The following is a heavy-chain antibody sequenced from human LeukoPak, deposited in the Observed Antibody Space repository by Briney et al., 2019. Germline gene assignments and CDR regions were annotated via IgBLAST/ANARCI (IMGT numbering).Heavy chain of an antibody. CDR3: ARDSSDCSSTSCYAGMDV. D-gene: IGHD2-2*01. Sequence: SETLSLTCTVSGGSINNGGYYWSWIRQPPGKGLEWIGYIYYSGSTYYNPSLKSRVTISVDTSKNQFSLKLSSVTAADTAVYYCARDSSDCSSTSCYAGMDVWGQGTTVTVSS. CDR2: IYYSGST. CDR1: GGSINNGGYY. J-gene: IGHJ6*02. V-gene: IGHV4-30-4*01.